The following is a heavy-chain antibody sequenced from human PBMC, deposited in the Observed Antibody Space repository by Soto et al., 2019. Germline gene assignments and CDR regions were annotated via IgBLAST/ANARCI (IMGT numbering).Heavy chain of an antibody. CDR2: ISYDGSNK. J-gene: IGHJ6*03. Sequence: QVQLVESGGGVVQPGRSLRLSCAASGFTFSSYGMQWVRQAPGKGLEWVAFISYDGSNKYYGDSVKGRFTISRDNSKNTLYLQVNSLRAEDTAVYYCAKGGCSTTSCYNKYMDVWGKGTTVTVSS. D-gene: IGHD2-2*02. V-gene: IGHV3-30*18. CDR1: GFTFSSYG. CDR3: AKGGCSTTSCYNKYMDV.